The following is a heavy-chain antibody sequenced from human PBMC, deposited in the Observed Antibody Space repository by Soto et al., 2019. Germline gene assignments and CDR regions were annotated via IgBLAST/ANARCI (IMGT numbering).Heavy chain of an antibody. CDR1: GFTFSSYA. D-gene: IGHD1-26*01. CDR2: ISGSGGST. V-gene: IGHV3-23*01. CDR3: AKAGSSYSGSQSYFDY. Sequence: GGSLRLSCAASGFTFSSYAMSWVRQAPGKGLEWVSAISGSGGSTYYADSVKGRFTISRDNSKNTLYLQMNSLRAEDTAVYYCAKAGSSYSGSQSYFDYWGQGTPVTVSS. J-gene: IGHJ4*02.